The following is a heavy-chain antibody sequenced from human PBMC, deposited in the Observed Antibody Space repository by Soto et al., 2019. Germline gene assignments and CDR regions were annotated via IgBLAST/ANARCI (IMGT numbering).Heavy chain of an antibody. CDR1: GSSIIRSSYY. CDR3: AKGRQTQQLPPRYYFDH. CDR2: IYYSGST. Sequence: PPETLSLNCTVSGSSIIRSSYYWGWIRQPPGKGLGCIGYIYYSGSTYYNPTLKSRATISVDTSKNQFSLKLSSVTAADTAVYYGAKGRQTQQLPPRYYFDHWGQETLVTFSS. V-gene: IGHV4-39*07. J-gene: IGHJ4*02. D-gene: IGHD6-13*01.